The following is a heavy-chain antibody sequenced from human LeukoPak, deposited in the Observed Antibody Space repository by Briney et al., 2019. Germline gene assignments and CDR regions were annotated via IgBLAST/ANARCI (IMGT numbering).Heavy chain of an antibody. CDR2: ISGSGGST. CDR3: ARERGSSSWYYFDY. CDR1: GFTFSSYV. V-gene: IGHV3-23*01. Sequence: GGSLRLSCAASGFTFSSYVMNWVRQAPGKGLEWVSAISGSGGSTYYADSVKGRFTISRDNSKNTLYLQMNSLRAEDTAVYYCARERGSSSWYYFDYWGQGTLLTVSS. D-gene: IGHD6-13*01. J-gene: IGHJ4*02.